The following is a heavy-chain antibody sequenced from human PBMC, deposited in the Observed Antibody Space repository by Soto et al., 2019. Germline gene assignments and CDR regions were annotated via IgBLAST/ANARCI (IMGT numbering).Heavy chain of an antibody. CDR2: ISSSSSYI. V-gene: IGHV3-21*01. Sequence: GGSLRLSCAASGFTFSSYSMNWVRQAPGKGLEWVSSISSSSSYIYYADSVKGRFTISRDNAKNSLYLQMNSLRAEDTAVYYCARDRDYCSGGSCYSGYFDYWGQGTLVTVSS. D-gene: IGHD2-15*01. CDR1: GFTFSSYS. J-gene: IGHJ4*02. CDR3: ARDRDYCSGGSCYSGYFDY.